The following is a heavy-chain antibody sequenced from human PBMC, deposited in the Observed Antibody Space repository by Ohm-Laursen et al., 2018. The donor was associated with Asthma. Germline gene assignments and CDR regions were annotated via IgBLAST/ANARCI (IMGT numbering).Heavy chain of an antibody. V-gene: IGHV3-30*18. CDR2: ISFDGSNK. CDR1: GFTFNSYG. Sequence: SLRLSCAASGFTFNSYGIHWVRQAPGKGLEWVAVISFDGSNKYYADSVKGRFTISRDNSKNTLYLQMNSLRAEDTAVYYCAKAYGEAFDIWGQGTMVTVSS. D-gene: IGHD4-17*01. J-gene: IGHJ3*02. CDR3: AKAYGEAFDI.